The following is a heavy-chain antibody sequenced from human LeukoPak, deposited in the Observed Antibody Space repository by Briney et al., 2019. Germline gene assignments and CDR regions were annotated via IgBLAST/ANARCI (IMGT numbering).Heavy chain of an antibody. CDR3: AREYSRYSGTYYDY. V-gene: IGHV1-2*02. CDR2: SNPNSGGT. Sequence: ASVTVSCKASGYTFTVHFIHWVRQAPGQGLEWMGWSNPNSGGTNYAQKFQGRVTMTRDTSISTAYMELSRLRSDDTAVYYCAREYSRYSGTYYDYWGQGTLVTVSS. J-gene: IGHJ4*02. D-gene: IGHD5-12*01. CDR1: GYTFTVHF.